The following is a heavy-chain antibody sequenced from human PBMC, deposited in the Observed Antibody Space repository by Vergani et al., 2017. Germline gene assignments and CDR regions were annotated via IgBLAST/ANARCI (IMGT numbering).Heavy chain of an antibody. D-gene: IGHD3-22*01. Sequence: QLQLQESGPGLVKPSETLSLTCTVSGGSISSSSYHWGWIRQPPGKGLEWIGSIYYSGSTYYNPSLKSRVTISVDTSKNQVSLKLSSVTAADTAVYYCARGTRQYADSSGYPLPRDFDYWGQGTLVTVSS. J-gene: IGHJ4*02. CDR2: IYYSGST. V-gene: IGHV4-39*07. CDR3: ARGTRQYADSSGYPLPRDFDY. CDR1: GGSISSSSYH.